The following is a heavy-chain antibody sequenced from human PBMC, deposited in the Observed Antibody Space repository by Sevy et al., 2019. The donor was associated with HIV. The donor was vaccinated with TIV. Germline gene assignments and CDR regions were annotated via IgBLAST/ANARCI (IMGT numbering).Heavy chain of an antibody. CDR3: ARAGPVVVPAGAAFDI. CDR1: GYTFTGYY. CDR2: INPNSGGT. V-gene: IGHV1-2*02. Sequence: ASVKVSCKASGYTFTGYYMHWVRQAPGQGLEWMGWINPNSGGTNYAQKFQGRVTMTRDTSISTAYMELSRLRSDDTAVYYWARAGPVVVPAGAAFDIWGQGTMVTVSS. D-gene: IGHD2-2*01. J-gene: IGHJ3*02.